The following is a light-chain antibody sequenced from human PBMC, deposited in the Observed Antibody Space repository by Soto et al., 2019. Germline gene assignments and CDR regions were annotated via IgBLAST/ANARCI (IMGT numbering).Light chain of an antibody. CDR3: QQYGNSPRT. CDR2: GAS. J-gene: IGKJ1*01. V-gene: IGKV3-20*01. Sequence: EIVLTQSPGTLSLSPGERATLSCRASQSVSSSYLAWFQQKPGQAPRLLIFGASSRATGIPDRFGGSVSGTDLTLTISRLEPEDFAVYYCQQYGNSPRTFGQGTKVEIK. CDR1: QSVSSSY.